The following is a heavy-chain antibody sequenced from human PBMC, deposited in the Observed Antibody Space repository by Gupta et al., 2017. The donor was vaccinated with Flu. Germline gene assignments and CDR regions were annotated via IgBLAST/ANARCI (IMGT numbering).Heavy chain of an antibody. J-gene: IGHJ5*02. Sequence: QVQLQESGPGLVKPSQTLSLTCTVSGGSISSGSYYWSWIRQPAGKGLEWIGRIYTSGSTNYNPSLKSRVTISVDTSKNQFSLKLSSVTAADTAVYYCARDRLAQSSGWFDPWGQGTLVTVSS. CDR2: IYTSGST. D-gene: IGHD1-1*01. CDR3: ARDRLAQSSGWFDP. V-gene: IGHV4-61*02. CDR1: GGSISSGSYY.